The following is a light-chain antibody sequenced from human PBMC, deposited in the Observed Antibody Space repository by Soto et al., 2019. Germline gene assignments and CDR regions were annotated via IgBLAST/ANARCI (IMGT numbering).Light chain of an antibody. V-gene: IGLV2-14*03. CDR3: TSFSPSTPYV. J-gene: IGLJ1*01. CDR1: SSDVGGYNY. Sequence: QSALTQPASVSGSPGQSITISCTGTSSDVGGYNYVSWYQQHPGKAPKLMIYDVNYRPSGVSNRFSGSKSGNTASLTISGLQAVDEGVNYCTSFSPSTPYVFGTRTTLTVL. CDR2: DVN.